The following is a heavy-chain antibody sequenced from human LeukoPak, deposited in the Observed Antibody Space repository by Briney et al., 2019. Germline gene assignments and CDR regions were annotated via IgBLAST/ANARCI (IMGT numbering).Heavy chain of an antibody. CDR3: ARGSYIHEYSSPSI. D-gene: IGHD6-6*01. CDR1: GFTFSSYA. Sequence: GGSLRLSCAASGFTFSSYAMHWVRQAPGKGLEWVAVISYDGSNKYYADSVKGRFTISRDNAKNSLYLQMNSLRAEDTAVYYCARGSYIHEYSSPSIWGQGTMVTVSS. V-gene: IGHV3-30-3*01. CDR2: ISYDGSNK. J-gene: IGHJ3*02.